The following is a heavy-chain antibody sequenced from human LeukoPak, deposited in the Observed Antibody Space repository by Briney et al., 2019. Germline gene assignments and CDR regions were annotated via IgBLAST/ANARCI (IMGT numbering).Heavy chain of an antibody. V-gene: IGHV3-30*18. D-gene: IGHD5-18*01. CDR2: ISYDGSNK. Sequence: GGSLRLSCAASGFAFSSYGMHWVRQAPGKGLEWVAVISYDGSNKYYADSVKGRFTISRDNSKNTLYLQMNSLRAEDTAVYYCAKESRHYGYPVPRAFDYWGQGTLVNVSS. J-gene: IGHJ4*02. CDR3: AKESRHYGYPVPRAFDY. CDR1: GFAFSSYG.